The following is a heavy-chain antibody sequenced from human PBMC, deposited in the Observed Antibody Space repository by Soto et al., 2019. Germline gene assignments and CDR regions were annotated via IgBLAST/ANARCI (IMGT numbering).Heavy chain of an antibody. J-gene: IGHJ6*02. CDR2: IYHSGST. CDR3: ARKSGGITIFGVAIKKYYYYGMDV. Sequence: SETLSLTCAVSGGSISSSNWWSWVRQPPGKGLEWIGEIYHSGSTNYNPSLKSRVTISVDKSKNQFSLKLSSVTAADTAVYYCARKSGGITIFGVAIKKYYYYGMDVRGQGSTVT. CDR1: GGSISSSNW. V-gene: IGHV4-4*02. D-gene: IGHD3-3*01.